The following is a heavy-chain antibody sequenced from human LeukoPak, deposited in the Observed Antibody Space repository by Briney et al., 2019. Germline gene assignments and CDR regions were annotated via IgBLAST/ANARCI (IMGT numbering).Heavy chain of an antibody. D-gene: IGHD5-24*01. J-gene: IGHJ4*02. CDR3: ARDGYRDRYFDY. Sequence: GSLRLSWAAFGFTFSRYSLKWVPQAPGKGLGWVSSISSSSSYIYYADSVKGRFTISRDSAKNSFYLQMNSLRVEDTAVYYCARDGYRDRYFDYWGQGTLVTVSS. CDR2: ISSSSSYI. CDR1: GFTFSRYS. V-gene: IGHV3-21*01.